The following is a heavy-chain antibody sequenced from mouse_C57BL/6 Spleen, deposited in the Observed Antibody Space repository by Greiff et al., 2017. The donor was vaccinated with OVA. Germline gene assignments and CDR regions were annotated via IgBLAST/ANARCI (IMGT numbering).Heavy chain of an antibody. CDR1: GFNIKDYY. CDR2: IDPEDGET. V-gene: IGHV14-2*01. CDR3: ARSDYGSSYPDV. D-gene: IGHD1-1*01. J-gene: IGHJ1*03. Sequence: EVHLVESGAELVKPGASVKLSCTASGFNIKDYYMHWVKQRTEQGLEWIGRIDPEDGETKYAPKFQGKATITADTSSNTAYLQLSSLTSEDTAVCYCARSDYGSSYPDVWGTGTTVTVSS.